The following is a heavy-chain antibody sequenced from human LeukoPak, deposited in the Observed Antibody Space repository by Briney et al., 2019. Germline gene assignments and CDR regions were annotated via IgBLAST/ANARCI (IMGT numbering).Heavy chain of an antibody. CDR1: GYTFTGYY. V-gene: IGHV1-8*02. CDR3: ARGRRGGFNWFDP. CDR2: MNPNSGNT. D-gene: IGHD3-16*01. J-gene: IGHJ5*02. Sequence: ASVKVSCKASGYTFTGYYMHWVRQAPGQGLEWMGWMNPNSGNTGYAQKFQGRVTMTRNTSISTAYMELSSLRSEDTAVYYCARGRRGGFNWFDPWGQGTLVTVSS.